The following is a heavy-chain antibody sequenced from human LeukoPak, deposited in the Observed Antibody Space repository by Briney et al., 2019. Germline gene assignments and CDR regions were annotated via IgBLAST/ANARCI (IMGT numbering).Heavy chain of an antibody. D-gene: IGHD2-2*01. J-gene: IGHJ3*02. CDR2: INPSGGST. V-gene: IGHV1-46*01. Sequence: ASVKVSCKASGYTFTSYYMHWVRQAPGQGLEWMGIINPSGGSTSYAQKFQGRVTMTRDTSTSTVYMELSSLRSGDTAVYYCAGGIRYCSSTSCYSRGAFDIWGQGTMVTVSS. CDR3: AGGIRYCSSTSCYSRGAFDI. CDR1: GYTFTSYY.